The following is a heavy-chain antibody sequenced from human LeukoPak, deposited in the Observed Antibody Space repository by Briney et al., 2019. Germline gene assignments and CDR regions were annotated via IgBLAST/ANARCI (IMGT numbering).Heavy chain of an antibody. J-gene: IGHJ4*02. V-gene: IGHV1-69*04. CDR2: IIPILGIA. Sequence: GASVKVSCKASGYTFTGYYMHWVRQAPGQGLEWMGRIIPILGIANYAQKFQGRVTITADKSTSTAYMELSSLRSEDTAVYYCARDGQWELPVPYYFDYWGQGTLVTVSS. CDR1: GYTFTGYY. CDR3: ARDGQWELPVPYYFDY. D-gene: IGHD1-26*01.